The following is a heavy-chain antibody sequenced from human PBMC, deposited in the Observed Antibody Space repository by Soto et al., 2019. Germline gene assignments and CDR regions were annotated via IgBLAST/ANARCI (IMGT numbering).Heavy chain of an antibody. J-gene: IGHJ4*02. CDR3: AKDILKRCSSTSCYEGGFDY. CDR1: GFTFDDYA. V-gene: IGHV3-9*01. D-gene: IGHD2-2*01. Sequence: GGSLRLSCAASGFTFDDYAMHWVRQAPGKGLEWVSGISWNSGSIGYADSVKGRFTISRDNAKNSLYLQMNSLRAEDTALYYCAKDILKRCSSTSCYEGGFDYGGQGTLVTVSS. CDR2: ISWNSGSI.